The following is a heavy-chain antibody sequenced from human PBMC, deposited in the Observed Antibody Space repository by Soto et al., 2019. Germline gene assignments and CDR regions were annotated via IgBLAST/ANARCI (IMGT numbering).Heavy chain of an antibody. D-gene: IGHD3-3*01. CDR1: GFTFDDYA. CDR3: AKPPYYDFWSGYEYYFDY. Sequence: GGSLRLSCAASGFTFDDYAMNWVRQAPGKGLEWVSAISWNSGSIGYADSVKGRFTISRDKSKNTLYLQMNSLRAEDTAVYYCAKPPYYDFWSGYEYYFDYWGQGTLVTVSS. CDR2: ISWNSGSI. J-gene: IGHJ4*02. V-gene: IGHV3-9*01.